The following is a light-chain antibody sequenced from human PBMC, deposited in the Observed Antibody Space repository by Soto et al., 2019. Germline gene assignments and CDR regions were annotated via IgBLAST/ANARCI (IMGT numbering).Light chain of an antibody. CDR2: DAS. CDR3: QQYGNYPLT. J-gene: IGKJ4*01. CDR1: QDINNY. Sequence: DIQMTQSPSSLSASVGDRVTITCRASQDINNYLAWFQQKPGKAPKSLIYDASSLQSGVPSKFSGSGYGTDFTLTISSLQPEDFATYYCQQYGNYPLTFGGGTKVEIK. V-gene: IGKV1-16*02.